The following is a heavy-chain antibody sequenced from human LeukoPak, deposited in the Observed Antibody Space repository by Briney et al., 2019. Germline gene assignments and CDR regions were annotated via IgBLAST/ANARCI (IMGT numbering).Heavy chain of an antibody. CDR1: GGSISSYY. D-gene: IGHD3-3*01. J-gene: IGHJ4*02. CDR3: ARDGIFGVVISYFDY. CDR2: IYYSGST. V-gene: IGHV4-59*12. Sequence: SETLSLTCTVSGGSISSYYWSWIRQPPGKGLEWIGYIYYSGSTNYNPSLKSRVTISVDTSKNQFSLKLSSVTAADTAVYYCARDGIFGVVISYFDYWGQGTLVTVSS.